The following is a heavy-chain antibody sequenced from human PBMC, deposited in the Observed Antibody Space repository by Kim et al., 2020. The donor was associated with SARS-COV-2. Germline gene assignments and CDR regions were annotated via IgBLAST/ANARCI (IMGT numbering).Heavy chain of an antibody. D-gene: IGHD3-10*01. J-gene: IGHJ4*02. Sequence: SVKGRFTISRDKSKNTLYLQMNSLRAEDTAVYYCAKGDKSYYGSGSLIDYWGQGTLVTVSS. CDR3: AKGDKSYYGSGSLIDY. V-gene: IGHV3-23*01.